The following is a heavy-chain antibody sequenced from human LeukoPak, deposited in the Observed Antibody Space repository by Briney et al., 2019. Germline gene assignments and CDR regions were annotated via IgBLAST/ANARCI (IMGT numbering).Heavy chain of an antibody. CDR1: NGSFSGYY. CDR3: ARARLHRVYYFDY. J-gene: IGHJ4*02. V-gene: IGHV4-34*01. D-gene: IGHD4-11*01. Sequence: PSETLSLTCAVYNGSFSGYYWSWLRQPPGKGLEWIGEMDHSGRTNYNPSLKSRVTISVDTSKNQFSLKLSSVTAADTAVYYCARARLHRVYYFDYWGQGTLVIVSS. CDR2: MDHSGRT.